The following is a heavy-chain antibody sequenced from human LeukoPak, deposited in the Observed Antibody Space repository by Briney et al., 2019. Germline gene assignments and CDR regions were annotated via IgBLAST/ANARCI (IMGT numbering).Heavy chain of an antibody. CDR2: ISSGSGYI. V-gene: IGHV3-21*01. CDR3: ARGVWESSLPYFDY. D-gene: IGHD3-16*02. CDR1: GFAFSNYG. Sequence: GGPLRLSCAASGFAFSNYGMHWVRQAPGKGLEWVSSISSGSGYIFYADSLKGRFTISRDNAKESLYLQMINLRAEDTAVYYCARGVWESSLPYFDYWGQGTLVTVSS. J-gene: IGHJ4*02.